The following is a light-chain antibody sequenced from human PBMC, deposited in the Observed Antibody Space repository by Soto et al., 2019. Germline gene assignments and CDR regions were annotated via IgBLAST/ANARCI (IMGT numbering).Light chain of an antibody. CDR3: QQSYSVPWT. V-gene: IGKV1-39*01. J-gene: IGKJ1*01. CDR2: GAS. Sequence: DIQMTQSPSSLSASVGDRVTITCRASQSISSYLNWYQHKAGKAPTVLIYGASSLQSGVPSRFSGRGSGTDFTLTLSSLQPEDFATYYCQQSYSVPWTFAQGTQVEIK. CDR1: QSISSY.